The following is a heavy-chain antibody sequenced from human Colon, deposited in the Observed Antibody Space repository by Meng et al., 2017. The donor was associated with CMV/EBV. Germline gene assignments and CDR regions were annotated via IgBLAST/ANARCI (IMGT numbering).Heavy chain of an antibody. CDR2: IYPGDSDT. D-gene: IGHD2-2*01. V-gene: IGHV5-51*01. CDR3: ARLGYCTSTSCKGYNYGMDV. CDR1: GYIFSNYW. Sequence: KVSCKGSGYIFSNYWIAWVRQLPGKGLEWMGIIYPGDSDTRYNPSFEGQVTISVDKSISSAYLQYNGLRASDTAIYYCARLGYCTSTSCKGYNYGMDVWGQGTTVTVSS. J-gene: IGHJ6*02.